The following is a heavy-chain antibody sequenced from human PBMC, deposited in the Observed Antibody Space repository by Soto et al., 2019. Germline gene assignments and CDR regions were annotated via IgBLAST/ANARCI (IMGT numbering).Heavy chain of an antibody. Sequence: SVKVSCKASGGTFSSYAISWVRQAPGRGLEWMGGIIPIFGTANYAQKFQGRVTITADESTSTAYMELSSLRSEDTAVYYCARDRAARRPLPAYFGYWGQGTLVTVSS. CDR3: ARDRAARRPLPAYFGY. J-gene: IGHJ4*02. CDR2: IIPIFGTA. V-gene: IGHV1-69*13. D-gene: IGHD6-6*01. CDR1: GGTFSSYA.